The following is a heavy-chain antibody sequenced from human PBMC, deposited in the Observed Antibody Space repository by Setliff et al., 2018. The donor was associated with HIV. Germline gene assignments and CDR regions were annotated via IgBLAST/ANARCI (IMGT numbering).Heavy chain of an antibody. Sequence: PSETLSLTCTVSGDSITSSYYWSWIRQPAGKGLEWIGRIYTSGSTNYNPSLKSRVTMSVDTSKNQFSLKLSSVTAADTAVYYCARVVITMVRGVISAWFDPWGQGTLVTVSS. D-gene: IGHD3-10*01. CDR2: IYTSGST. V-gene: IGHV4-4*07. CDR1: GDSITSSYY. J-gene: IGHJ5*02. CDR3: ARVVITMVRGVISAWFDP.